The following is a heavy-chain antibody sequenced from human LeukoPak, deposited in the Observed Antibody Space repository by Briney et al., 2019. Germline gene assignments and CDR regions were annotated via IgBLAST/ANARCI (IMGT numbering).Heavy chain of an antibody. V-gene: IGHV3-7*01. CDR3: ARGLGYSYGYADY. J-gene: IGHJ4*02. CDR1: GFTFSTYW. Sequence: GGSLRLSCAASGFTFSTYWMSWVRQAPGKGLEWVANIKQDGSEKYYVDSVKGRFTISRDNAKNSLYLQMNSLGAEDTAVYYCARGLGYSYGYADYWGQGTLVTVSS. CDR2: IKQDGSEK. D-gene: IGHD5-18*01.